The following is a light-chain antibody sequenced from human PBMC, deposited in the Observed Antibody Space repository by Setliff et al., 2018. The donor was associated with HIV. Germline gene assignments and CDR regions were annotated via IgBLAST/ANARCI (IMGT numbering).Light chain of an antibody. CDR3: SASRPSRTLVV. CDR1: SSNIGAGYD. Sequence: SVLTQPPSVSGAPGQRVTISCTGSSSNIGAGYDVHWYQQLPGTAPKLLIYGNSNRPLGVSNRFSGSKSGNTASLTISGLQAGDEAYYYCSASRPSRTLVVFGTGTKVTVL. J-gene: IGLJ1*01. V-gene: IGLV1-40*01. CDR2: GNS.